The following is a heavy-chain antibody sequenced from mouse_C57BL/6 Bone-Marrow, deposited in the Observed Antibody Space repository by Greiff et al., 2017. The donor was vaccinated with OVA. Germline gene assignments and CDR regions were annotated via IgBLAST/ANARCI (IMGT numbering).Heavy chain of an antibody. D-gene: IGHD2-3*01. CDR2: ISDGGSYT. CDR1: GFTFSSYA. V-gene: IGHV5-4*03. Sequence: EVMLVESGGGLVKPGGSLKLSCAASGFTFSSYAMSWVRQTPEKRLEWVATISDGGSYTYYPDNVKGRFTISRDNAKNNLYLQMSHLKSEDTAMYYCARSRWLLRRGYYYAMDYWGQGTSVTVSS. CDR3: ARSRWLLRRGYYYAMDY. J-gene: IGHJ4*01.